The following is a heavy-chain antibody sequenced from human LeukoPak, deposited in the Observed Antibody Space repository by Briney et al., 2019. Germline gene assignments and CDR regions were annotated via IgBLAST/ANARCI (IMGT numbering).Heavy chain of an antibody. D-gene: IGHD3-9*01. J-gene: IGHJ3*02. CDR1: GFTYSSYA. Sequence: GRSLRLSCAASGFTYSSYAMHWVRQAPGKGLEWVAVISYDGSNKYYADSVKGRFTISRDNSKNTLYLQMNSLRAEDTAVYYCAKAYTLRYFDWLLGLGAFDIWGQGTMVTVSS. V-gene: IGHV3-30*04. CDR3: AKAYTLRYFDWLLGLGAFDI. CDR2: ISYDGSNK.